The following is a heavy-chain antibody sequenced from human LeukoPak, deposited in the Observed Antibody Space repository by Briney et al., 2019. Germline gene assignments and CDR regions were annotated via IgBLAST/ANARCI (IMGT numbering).Heavy chain of an antibody. CDR3: ARDPRVGATPY. D-gene: IGHD1-26*01. J-gene: IGHJ4*02. CDR1: GRSISSGSYY. V-gene: IGHV4-61*02. Sequence: SDTLSLTCTVSGRSISSGSYYWSWIRQPACKGLQWIGRIYTSGSTNYNPSLKSRVTISVDTSKNQFSLKLSSVTAADTAVYYCARDPRVGATPYWGQGTLVTVSS. CDR2: IYTSGST.